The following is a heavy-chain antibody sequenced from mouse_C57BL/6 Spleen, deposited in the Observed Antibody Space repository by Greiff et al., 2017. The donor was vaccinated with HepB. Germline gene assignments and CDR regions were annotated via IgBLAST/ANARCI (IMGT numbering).Heavy chain of an antibody. CDR3: ARVYSNYEYFDV. CDR1: GFSLTSYG. Sequence: VQLQQSGPGLVQPSQSLSITCTVSGFSLTSYGVHWVRQSPGKGLEWLGVIWSGGSTDYNAAFISRLSISKDNSKSQVFFKMNSLQADDTAIYYCARVYSNYEYFDVWGTGTTVTVSS. D-gene: IGHD2-5*01. CDR2: IWSGGST. V-gene: IGHV2-2*01. J-gene: IGHJ1*03.